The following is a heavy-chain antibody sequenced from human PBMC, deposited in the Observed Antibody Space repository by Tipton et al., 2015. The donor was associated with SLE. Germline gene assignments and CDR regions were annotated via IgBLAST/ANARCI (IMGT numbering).Heavy chain of an antibody. CDR3: VREPLLYDDYGGGFDP. V-gene: IGHV4-38-2*02. CDR1: GYSISSGYY. Sequence: TLSLTCAVSGYSISSGYYWGWIRQPPGKGLEWIGSIYHSGSTYYNPSLKSRVTISVDKSKNQFSLNLSSMSAADTAVYYCVREPLLYDDYGGGFDPWGQGTLVTVSS. J-gene: IGHJ5*02. D-gene: IGHD4-23*01. CDR2: IYHSGST.